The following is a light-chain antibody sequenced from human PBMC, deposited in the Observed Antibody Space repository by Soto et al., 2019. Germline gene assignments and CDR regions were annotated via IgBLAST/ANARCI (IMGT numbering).Light chain of an antibody. CDR2: KAS. Sequence: DIQMTQSPSTLSGSVGDRVTITCRASQTISSWLAWCQQKPGKAPKLLIYKASTLKSGVPSRFSDSGSGTEFTLTISSLQPDDFATYYCQHYNSYSVAFGQGTKVELK. J-gene: IGKJ1*01. V-gene: IGKV1-5*03. CDR3: QHYNSYSVA. CDR1: QTISSW.